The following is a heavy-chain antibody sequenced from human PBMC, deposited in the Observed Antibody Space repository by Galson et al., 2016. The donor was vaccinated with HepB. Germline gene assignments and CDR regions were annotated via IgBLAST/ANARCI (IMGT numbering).Heavy chain of an antibody. CDR3: AREGGGYNYGTGPDY. V-gene: IGHV3-33*01. D-gene: IGHD5-18*01. CDR2: VWFDGFNK. Sequence: SLRLSCAASGFSFSNFGMHWVRQAPGKGLEWVAIVWFDGFNKHYADSVMGRFTISRDNSRNTIYLQMNSLRAEDTALYYCAREGGGYNYGTGPDYWGQGTLVTVSS. J-gene: IGHJ4*02. CDR1: GFSFSNFG.